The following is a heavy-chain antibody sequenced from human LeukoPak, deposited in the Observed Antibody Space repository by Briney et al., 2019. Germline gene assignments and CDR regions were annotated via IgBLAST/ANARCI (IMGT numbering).Heavy chain of an antibody. CDR3: ARGGIHDQLLCHY. CDR1: GFTFSTYW. J-gene: IGHJ4*02. Sequence: GGSLRLSCAASGFTFSTYWMNWVRQAPGKGLEWVATIKQDGSEKHYVDSVKGRFIISRDNAKNSLYLQMNTLRAEDTAVYYCARGGIHDQLLCHYWGQGTLVTVSS. CDR2: IKQDGSEK. V-gene: IGHV3-7*01. D-gene: IGHD2-2*01.